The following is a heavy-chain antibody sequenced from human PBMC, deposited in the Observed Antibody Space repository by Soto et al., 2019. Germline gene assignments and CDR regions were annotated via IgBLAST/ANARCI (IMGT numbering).Heavy chain of an antibody. CDR2: IYHSGST. V-gene: IGHV4-30-2*01. D-gene: IGHD4-17*01. CDR1: GGSISSGGYS. J-gene: IGHJ4*02. Sequence: SETLSLTCAVSGGSISSGGYSWSWIRQPPGKGLEWIGYIYHSGSTYYNPSLKSRVTTSVDRSKNQFSLKLSSVTAADAAVYYCATSMTTVTRSDYWGQGTLVTVSS. CDR3: ATSMTTVTRSDY.